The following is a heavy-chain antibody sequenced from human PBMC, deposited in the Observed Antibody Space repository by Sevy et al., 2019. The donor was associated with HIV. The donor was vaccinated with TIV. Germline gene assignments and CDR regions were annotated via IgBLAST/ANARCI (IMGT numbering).Heavy chain of an antibody. Sequence: SETLSLTCTVSGGSISSGDYYWSWIRQPPGKGLEWIGYIYYSGSTYYNPSLKSRVTISVDTSKNQFSLKLSSVTAADTAVYYCARDPRYHDFWSGYYPYWYFDLWGRGTLVTVSS. J-gene: IGHJ2*01. D-gene: IGHD3-3*01. V-gene: IGHV4-30-4*01. CDR3: ARDPRYHDFWSGYYPYWYFDL. CDR1: GGSISSGDYY. CDR2: IYYSGST.